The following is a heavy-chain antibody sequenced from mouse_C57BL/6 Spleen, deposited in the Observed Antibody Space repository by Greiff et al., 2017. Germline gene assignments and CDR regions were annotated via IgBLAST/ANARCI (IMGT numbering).Heavy chain of an antibody. CDR1: GYTFTSYW. J-gene: IGHJ2*01. CDR2: IHPNSGST. D-gene: IGHD1-1*01. CDR3: ASPVNYYGSSPHFDY. Sequence: QVQLQQPGAELVKPGASVKLCCKASGYTFTSYWMHWVKQRPGQGLEWIGMIHPNSGSTNYNEKFKSKATLTVDKSSSTAYMQLSSLTSEDSAVYYYASPVNYYGSSPHFDYWAEGTTLTVSS. V-gene: IGHV1-64*01.